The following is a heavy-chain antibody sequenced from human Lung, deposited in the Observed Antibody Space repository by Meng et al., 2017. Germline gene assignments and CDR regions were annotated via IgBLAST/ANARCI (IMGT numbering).Heavy chain of an antibody. D-gene: IGHD4-11*01. V-gene: IGHV4-34*01. CDR3: ARGPTTMAHDFDY. Sequence: QVKLPEGGAGLLKPSGTLSPTAVVSGGSFSDYYWSWIRQPPGKGLEWIGEINHSGSTNYNPSLESRATISVDTSQNNLSLKLSSVTAADSAVYYCARGPTTMAHDFDYWGQGTLVTVSS. CDR2: INHSGST. CDR1: GGSFSDYY. J-gene: IGHJ4*02.